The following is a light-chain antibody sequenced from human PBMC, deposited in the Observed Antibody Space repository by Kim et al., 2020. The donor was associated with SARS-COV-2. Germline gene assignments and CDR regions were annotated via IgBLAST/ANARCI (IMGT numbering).Light chain of an antibody. CDR1: KLGDRY. CDR2: QDS. Sequence: VSPGQTASITCSGDKLGDRYAFWYQQRPGQSPVVVIYQDSKRPSGIPERFSGSNSGNTATLTISGTQAMDEADYYCQAWDSSTWVFGGGTKLTVL. CDR3: QAWDSSTWV. J-gene: IGLJ3*02. V-gene: IGLV3-1*01.